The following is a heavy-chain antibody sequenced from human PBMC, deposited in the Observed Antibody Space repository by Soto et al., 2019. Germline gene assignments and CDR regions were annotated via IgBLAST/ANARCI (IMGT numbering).Heavy chain of an antibody. J-gene: IGHJ4*02. CDR1: GGSINNYY. CDR2: ISYTGST. D-gene: IGHD3-10*01. Sequence: QVQLQESGPGLVKPSETLSLTCTVSGGSINNYYWNWIRQPPGKGLESIGYISYTGSTNYNPSLKSRVSMSLDTSNNQFSLRLNSVSAADTAVYYCARAIFKKYGSGRESSDYFDTWGQGTLVTVSS. V-gene: IGHV4-59*01. CDR3: ARAIFKKYGSGRESSDYFDT.